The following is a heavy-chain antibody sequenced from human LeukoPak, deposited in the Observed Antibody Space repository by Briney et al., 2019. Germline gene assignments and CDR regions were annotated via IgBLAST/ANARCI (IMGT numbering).Heavy chain of an antibody. CDR3: ARGTVHYDYVWGSYRSQYYFDY. Sequence: ETLSLTCTVSGGSISSYYWSWVRQAPGKGLEWVSVIYSGGSTYYADSVKGRFTISRDNSKNTLYLQMNSLRAEDTAVYYCARGTVHYDYVWGSYRSQYYFDYWGQGTLVTVSS. V-gene: IGHV3-53*01. J-gene: IGHJ4*02. CDR2: IYSGGST. CDR1: GGSISSYY. D-gene: IGHD3-16*02.